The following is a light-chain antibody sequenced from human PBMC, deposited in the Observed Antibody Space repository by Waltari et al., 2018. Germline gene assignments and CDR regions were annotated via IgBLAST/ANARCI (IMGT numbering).Light chain of an antibody. Sequence: DIVLTQSPATLSLSPGERATLSCRASQNVATHLAWYQQKPGQDPRLLIYDASTRATGIPARFSCSVSGTDFSLTISTLEPEDFAIYYCHQRSARDTFCQGTRLEIK. J-gene: IGKJ5*01. CDR1: QNVATH. CDR2: DAS. CDR3: HQRSARDT. V-gene: IGKV3-11*01.